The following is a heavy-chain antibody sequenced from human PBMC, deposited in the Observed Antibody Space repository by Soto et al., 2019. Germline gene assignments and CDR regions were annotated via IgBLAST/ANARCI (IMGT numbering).Heavy chain of an antibody. V-gene: IGHV1-24*01. J-gene: IGHJ6*03. D-gene: IGHD7-27*01. CDR1: GYTLTELS. Sequence: QVQLVQSGAEVKKPGASVKVSCKVSGYTLTELSMHWVRQAPGKGLEWMGGFDPEDGETIYAQKFQGRVTMTEDTSTDTAYMELSSLRSEDTAVYYCATNPKDLGISLYYYYMDVWGKGTTVTVSS. CDR2: FDPEDGET. CDR3: ATNPKDLGISLYYYYMDV.